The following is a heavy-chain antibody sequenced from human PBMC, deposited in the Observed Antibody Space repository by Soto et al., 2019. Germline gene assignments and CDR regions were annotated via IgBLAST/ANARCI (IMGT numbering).Heavy chain of an antibody. D-gene: IGHD1-7*01. CDR3: ARHRGNWNYNPFAF. CDR1: GDSLMSSSYY. Sequence: QLQMQESGPGLVKPSETLSLTCTVSGDSLMSSSYYWGWIRQPPGKGLEWIGSVAYGGNTYYYPSLRSRVTISLDKSKNQFSLNMSSVTGADTAVFYCARHRGNWNYNPFAFWGQGTLVAVSS. V-gene: IGHV4-39*01. J-gene: IGHJ4*02. CDR2: VAYGGNT.